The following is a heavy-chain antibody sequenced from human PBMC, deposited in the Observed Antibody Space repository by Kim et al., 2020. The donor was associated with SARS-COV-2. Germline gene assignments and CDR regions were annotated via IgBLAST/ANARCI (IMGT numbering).Heavy chain of an antibody. Sequence: SETLSLTCTVSGGSISSYYWSWIRQPAGKGLEWIGRIYTSGSTNYNPSLKSRVTMSVDTSKNQFSLKLSSVTAADTAVYYCAREMATITGPDAFDIWGQGTMVTVSS. J-gene: IGHJ3*02. V-gene: IGHV4-4*07. CDR2: IYTSGST. CDR3: AREMATITGPDAFDI. D-gene: IGHD5-12*01. CDR1: GGSISSYY.